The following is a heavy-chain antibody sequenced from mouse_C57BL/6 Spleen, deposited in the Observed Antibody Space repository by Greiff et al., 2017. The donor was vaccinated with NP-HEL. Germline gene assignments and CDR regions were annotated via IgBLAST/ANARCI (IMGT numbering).Heavy chain of an antibody. D-gene: IGHD1-1*01. Sequence: EVKLQESGPELVKPGDSVKISCKASGYSFTGYFMNWVMQSHGKSLEWIGRINPYNGDTFYNQKFKGKATLTVDKSSSTAHMELRSLTSEDSAVYYCARDPYYYGSSYERYFDVWGTGTTVTVSS. V-gene: IGHV1-20*01. CDR1: GYSFTGYF. CDR2: INPYNGDT. J-gene: IGHJ1*03. CDR3: ARDPYYYGSSYERYFDV.